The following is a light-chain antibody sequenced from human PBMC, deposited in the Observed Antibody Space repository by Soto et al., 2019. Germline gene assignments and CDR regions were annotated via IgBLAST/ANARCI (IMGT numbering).Light chain of an antibody. V-gene: IGLV2-8*01. CDR1: SSDVGGYNY. CDR2: EVN. CDR3: CSYAGGTLVYV. Sequence: QSVLTQPPSASGSPGQSVAISCTGTSSDVGGYNYVSWYQQHPGKAPKLMIYEVNKRPSGVPDRFSGSKSGNTASLTVSGLQAEDEADYYCCSYAGGTLVYVFGTGTSSPS. J-gene: IGLJ1*01.